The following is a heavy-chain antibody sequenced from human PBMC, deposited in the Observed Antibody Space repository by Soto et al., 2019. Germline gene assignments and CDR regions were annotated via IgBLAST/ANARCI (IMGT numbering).Heavy chain of an antibody. V-gene: IGHV4-59*12. CDR3: AGEGTYKNYDSSDMDV. Sequence: SETLSLTCTVSGGSISSYYWSWIRQPPGKGLEWIGYIYYSGSTNYNPSLKSRVTISVDTSKNQFSLKLSSVTAADTAVYYCAGEGTYKNYDSSDMDVWGQRTALPVSS. CDR2: IYYSGST. J-gene: IGHJ6*02. D-gene: IGHD3-10*01. CDR1: GGSISSYY.